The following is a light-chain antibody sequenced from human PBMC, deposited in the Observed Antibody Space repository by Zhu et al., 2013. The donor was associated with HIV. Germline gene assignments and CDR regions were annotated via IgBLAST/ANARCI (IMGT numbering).Light chain of an antibody. CDR1: QGVSSN. CDR3: QQRVTWPLT. V-gene: IGKV3-11*01. J-gene: IGKJ4*01. Sequence: EIVMTQSPATLSVSPGERATLSCRASQGVSSNLAWYQQKPGQGPRLLIYDASNRATGIPVRFSGSGSGTDFTLIISSLEPEDFAVYFCQQRVTWPLTFGGGTNVDIK. CDR2: DAS.